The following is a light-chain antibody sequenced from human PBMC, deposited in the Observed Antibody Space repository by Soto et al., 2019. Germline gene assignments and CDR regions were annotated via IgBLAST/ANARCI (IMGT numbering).Light chain of an antibody. V-gene: IGLV2-18*02. CDR3: SSYTSSSPVV. Sequence: QSALTQPPSVSESPGQSVTISCTGTSSDVGSYNRVSWYQQPPGTAPKLMIYEVSNRPSGVPDRFSGSKSGNTASLTISGLQAEDEADYYCSSYTSSSPVVFGGGTKLTVL. CDR1: SSDVGSYNR. CDR2: EVS. J-gene: IGLJ2*01.